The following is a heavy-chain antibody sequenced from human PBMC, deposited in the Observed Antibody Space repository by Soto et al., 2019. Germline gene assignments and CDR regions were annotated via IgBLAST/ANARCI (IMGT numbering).Heavy chain of an antibody. J-gene: IGHJ4*02. CDR3: ARGRGGYGDYTD. V-gene: IGHV1-8*01. CDR1: GYTFTTYD. D-gene: IGHD4-17*01. Sequence: QAQLVQSGAEVKKPGASVKVSCKASGYTFTTYDINWVRQAARQGPEWMGWMNPNSGNTGYAQKFQGRVTMTRDTSISTAYLELSSLRSEDTAVYYCARGRGGYGDYTDWGQGTLVTVSS. CDR2: MNPNSGNT.